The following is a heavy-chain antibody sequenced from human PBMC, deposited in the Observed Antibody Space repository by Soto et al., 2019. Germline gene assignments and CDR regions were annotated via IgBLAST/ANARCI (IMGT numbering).Heavy chain of an antibody. CDR3: ARGRYGDF. Sequence: QVHLVQSGAEVKKPGASVKVSCKGSGYDFTTYGITWVRQAPGQGLEWMAWISAHNGNTDYAQKRQGRVTVTRDTSTSTAYMELRSLRSDDTAVSYCARGRYGDFWGQGALVTVSS. J-gene: IGHJ4*02. CDR1: GYDFTTYG. CDR2: ISAHNGNT. V-gene: IGHV1-18*01. D-gene: IGHD1-1*01.